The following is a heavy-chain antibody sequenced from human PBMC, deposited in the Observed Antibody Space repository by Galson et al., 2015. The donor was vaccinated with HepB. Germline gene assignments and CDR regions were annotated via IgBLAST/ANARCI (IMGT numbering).Heavy chain of an antibody. CDR1: GFTFSSYG. V-gene: IGHV3-30*18. D-gene: IGHD2-2*02. J-gene: IGHJ4*02. Sequence: SLRLSCAASGFTFSSYGMHWVRQAPGKGLEWVAVISYDGSNKYYADSVKGRFTISRDNSKNTLCLQMNSLRAEDTAVYYCAKDGYCSSTSCYTHTGLDYWGQGTLVTVSS. CDR2: ISYDGSNK. CDR3: AKDGYCSSTSCYTHTGLDY.